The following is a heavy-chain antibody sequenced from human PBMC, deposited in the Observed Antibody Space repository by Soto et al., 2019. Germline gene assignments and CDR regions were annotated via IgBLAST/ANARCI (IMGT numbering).Heavy chain of an antibody. CDR2: MNPESGDT. D-gene: IGHD3-22*01. CDR3: ATGKYSYDTIDYPILHH. V-gene: IGHV1-8*03. CDR1: GFTFSNFD. J-gene: IGHJ1*01. Sequence: QVQLVQSGAEVRKPGASVKVSCKTSGFTFSNFDINWVRLATGQGLEWMAWMNPESGDTRYTQKFQGGITTTRDTSTRTAYMELSSLRAEDTAVYYCATGKYSYDTIDYPILHHWCQGTPVTVSS.